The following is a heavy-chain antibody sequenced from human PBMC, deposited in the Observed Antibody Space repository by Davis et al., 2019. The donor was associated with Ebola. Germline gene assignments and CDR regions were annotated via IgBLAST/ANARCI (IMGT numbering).Heavy chain of an antibody. CDR2: ISYDGSNK. J-gene: IGHJ4*02. CDR1: GFTFSSYA. CDR3: AGHEYSSSS. V-gene: IGHV3-30*04. Sequence: GGSLRLSCAASGFTFSSYAMHWVRQAPGKGLEWVAVISYDGSNKYYADSVKGRFTISRDKNTLYLQMNSLRAEDTAVYCAGHEYSSSSGGQGTLVTVSS. D-gene: IGHD6-6*01.